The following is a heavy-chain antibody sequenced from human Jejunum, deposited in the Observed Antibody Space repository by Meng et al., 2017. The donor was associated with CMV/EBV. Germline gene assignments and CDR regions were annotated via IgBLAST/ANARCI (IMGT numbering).Heavy chain of an antibody. Sequence: CTVSGASISNYYWGWCRQSPEKGLEWIVYCSGSTNYNPSLRSRVTMALDTSKNQLSRRLSFVTVEDTAVYYCARDPKASSWYHFDYWGQGMLVTVSS. CDR2: YCSGST. D-gene: IGHD6-13*01. J-gene: IGHJ4*02. V-gene: IGHV4-59*01. CDR1: GASISNYY. CDR3: ARDPKASSWYHFDY.